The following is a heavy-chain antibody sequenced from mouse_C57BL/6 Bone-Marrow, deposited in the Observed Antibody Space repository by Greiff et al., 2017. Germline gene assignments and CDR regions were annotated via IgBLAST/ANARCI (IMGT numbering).Heavy chain of an antibody. J-gene: IGHJ2*01. D-gene: IGHD1-1*01. Sequence: QLKQSGAELARPGASVKLSCKASGYTFTSYGISWVKQRTGQGLEWIGEIYPRSGNTYYNEKFKGKATLTADKSSSTAYMELRSLTSEDSAVYFCARWNYGSSYENYWGQGTTLTVSS. CDR2: IYPRSGNT. V-gene: IGHV1-81*01. CDR3: ARWNYGSSYENY. CDR1: GYTFTSYG.